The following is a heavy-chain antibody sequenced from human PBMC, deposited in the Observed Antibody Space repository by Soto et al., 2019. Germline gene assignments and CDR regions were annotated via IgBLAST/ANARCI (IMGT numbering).Heavy chain of an antibody. V-gene: IGHV1-2*04. Sequence: QVQLVQSGAEVKKPGASVKVSCKASGYTFTGYYMHWVRQAPGQGLEWMGWINPNSGGTNYAQKFQGWVTMTRDTSISTAYMELSRLRSDDTAVYYCARAIVTAGYSSSWYRRDYYYGMDVWGQGTTVTVSS. CDR3: ARAIVTAGYSSSWYRRDYYYGMDV. CDR2: INPNSGGT. CDR1: GYTFTGYY. D-gene: IGHD6-13*01. J-gene: IGHJ6*02.